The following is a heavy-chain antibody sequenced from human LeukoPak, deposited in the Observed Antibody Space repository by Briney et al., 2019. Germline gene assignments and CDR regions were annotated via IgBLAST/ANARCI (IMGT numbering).Heavy chain of an antibody. CDR1: GFTVSSNY. V-gene: IGHV3-66*01. CDR2: IYSGGST. J-gene: IGHJ3*02. CDR3: SRDTADDAFYI. Sequence: PGGSLRLSCAASGFTVSSNYMSWVRQVPGKGLEWGSVIYSGGSTYYADSVKGRFTISRDNAKNTLYLQMNSLRAEDTAVYYCSRDTADDAFYIWGQGTMVTVSS.